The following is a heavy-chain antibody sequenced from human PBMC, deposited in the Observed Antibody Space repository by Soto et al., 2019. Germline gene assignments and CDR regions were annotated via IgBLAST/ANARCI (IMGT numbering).Heavy chain of an antibody. CDR3: ARLWFGKPPGYLDY. Sequence: QVQLQESGPGLVKPSETLSLTCSVSGGSIRNYYWNWIRQPAGKGREWIGRIYTSGNSDYNPSLKSRVTMSADTSKNQLSLRLSSVTAADSAVYYCARLWFGKPPGYLDYWGQGIRVTISS. CDR2: IYTSGNS. D-gene: IGHD3-10*01. CDR1: GGSIRNYY. V-gene: IGHV4-4*07. J-gene: IGHJ4*02.